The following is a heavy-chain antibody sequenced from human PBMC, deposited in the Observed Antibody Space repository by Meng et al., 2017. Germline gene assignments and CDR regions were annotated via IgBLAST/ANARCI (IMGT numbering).Heavy chain of an antibody. V-gene: IGHV4-61*02. D-gene: IGHD6-19*01. CDR2: IYTSEST. CDR1: GGSISSGSYY. CDR3: ARDYSSGWSYYYYYGMDV. J-gene: IGHJ6*02. Sequence: SETLSLTCTVSGGSISSGSYYWSWIRQPAGKGLEWIGRIYTSESTNYNPSLKSRVTISVDTSKSQFSLKLSSVTAADTAVYYCARDYSSGWSYYYYYGMDVWGQGTMVTVSS.